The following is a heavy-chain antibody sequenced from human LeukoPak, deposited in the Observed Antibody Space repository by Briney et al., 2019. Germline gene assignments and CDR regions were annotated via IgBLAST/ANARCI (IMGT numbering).Heavy chain of an antibody. CDR1: GFTLSSYS. CDR3: ARGNGGSRDFDY. Sequence: GGSLRLSCAASGFTLSSYSMNWVRQAPGKGLEWVSYISSSGSTIYYADSVKGRFTISRDNAKNSLYLQMNSLRAEDTAVYYCARGNGGSRDFDYWGQGTLVTVSS. CDR2: ISSSGSTI. D-gene: IGHD3-16*01. J-gene: IGHJ4*02. V-gene: IGHV3-48*04.